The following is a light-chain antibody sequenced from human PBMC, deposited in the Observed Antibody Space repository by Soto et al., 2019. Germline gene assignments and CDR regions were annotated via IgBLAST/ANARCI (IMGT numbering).Light chain of an antibody. CDR1: QSLLHSNGYNY. CDR3: MQALQTPTT. Sequence: DIVMTQSPLSLPVTPGEPASISCRSSQSLLHSNGYNYLDWYLQKPGQSPQLLIYLGSNRASGVPDRFSGSGSGKDFTLKISRVEAEDVGVYYCMQALQTPTTFGPGTKVDIK. V-gene: IGKV2-28*01. CDR2: LGS. J-gene: IGKJ3*01.